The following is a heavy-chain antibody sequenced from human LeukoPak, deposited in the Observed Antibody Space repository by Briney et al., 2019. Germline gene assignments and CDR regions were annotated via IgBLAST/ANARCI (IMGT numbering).Heavy chain of an antibody. D-gene: IGHD5-12*01. CDR1: GGTFSSYA. J-gene: IGHJ5*02. Sequence: VASVKVSCKASGGTFSSYAISWVRQAPGQGLEWMGRIIPIFGTANYAQKFQGRVTITTDESTSTAYMKLSSLRSEDTAVYYCARGGAGWLQSNWFDPWGQGTLVTVSS. V-gene: IGHV1-69*05. CDR2: IIPIFGTA. CDR3: ARGGAGWLQSNWFDP.